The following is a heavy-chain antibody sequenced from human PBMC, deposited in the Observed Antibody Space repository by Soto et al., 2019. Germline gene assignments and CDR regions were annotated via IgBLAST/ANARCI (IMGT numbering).Heavy chain of an antibody. V-gene: IGHV4-59*01. CDR3: ARGAYDFVDPYAMDV. J-gene: IGHJ6*02. D-gene: IGHD3-3*01. Sequence: SETLSLTCSVSGGSISSSYLSWIRQPPGKGLEWIGYIYYNESTNYNPSLKSRVTISLDTSKNQFSLQLNSVTAADTAVYYCARGAYDFVDPYAMDVWGQGTTVTVSS. CDR1: GGSISSSY. CDR2: IYYNEST.